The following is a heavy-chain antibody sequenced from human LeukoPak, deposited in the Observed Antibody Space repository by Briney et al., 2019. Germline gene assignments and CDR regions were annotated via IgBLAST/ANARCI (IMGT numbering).Heavy chain of an antibody. V-gene: IGHV3-33*01. CDR2: IWYDGSNK. D-gene: IGHD3-9*01. Sequence: GGSLRLSCAASGFTFSSYGMHWVRQAPGKGLEWVAVIWYDGSNKYYADSVRGRFTISRDNAKNTLYLQMNTLRVEDTAVYYCTRDLMDYDVSTGLHHYYMDVWGQGTTVTVSS. CDR1: GFTFSSYG. J-gene: IGHJ6*02. CDR3: TRDLMDYDVSTGLHHYYMDV.